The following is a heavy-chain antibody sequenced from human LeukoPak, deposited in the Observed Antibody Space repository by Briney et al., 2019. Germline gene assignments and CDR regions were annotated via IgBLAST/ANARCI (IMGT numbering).Heavy chain of an antibody. CDR2: ITSSSSNT. J-gene: IGHJ4*02. Sequence: GRSLRLSCAACVFTFSTYTMNCVRQARGKGLEWVSSITSSSSNTFYADSVKGRFTLSRHNAKNSLYLQMSSLRAEDTAVYYCARDGDYVFDYWGQGTLVTVSS. CDR1: VFTFSTYT. CDR3: ARDGDYVFDY. D-gene: IGHD4-17*01. V-gene: IGHV3-21*01.